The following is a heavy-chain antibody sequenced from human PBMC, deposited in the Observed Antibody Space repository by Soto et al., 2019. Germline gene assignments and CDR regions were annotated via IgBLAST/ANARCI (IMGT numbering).Heavy chain of an antibody. Sequence: SETLSLTCAVYGGSFSGYYWSWIRQPPGKGLEWIGEINHSGGTNYNPSLKSRVTISVDTSKNQFSLKLGSVTAADTAVYYCARDCGYSYGLYYFDYWGQGTLVTVSS. D-gene: IGHD5-18*01. J-gene: IGHJ4*02. V-gene: IGHV4-34*01. CDR2: INHSGGT. CDR3: ARDCGYSYGLYYFDY. CDR1: GGSFSGYY.